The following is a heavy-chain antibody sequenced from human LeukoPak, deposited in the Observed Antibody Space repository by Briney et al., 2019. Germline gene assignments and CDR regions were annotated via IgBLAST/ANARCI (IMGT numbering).Heavy chain of an antibody. D-gene: IGHD2-2*01. Sequence: SETLSLTRTVSGGSISSSSYYWGWIRQPPGKGLEWIGSIYYSGSTYYNPSLKSRVTISVDTSKNQFSLKLSSVTAADTAVYYCARAKYQLRAMIEYWGQGTLVTVSS. V-gene: IGHV4-39*01. CDR1: GGSISSSSYY. CDR3: ARAKYQLRAMIEY. CDR2: IYYSGST. J-gene: IGHJ4*02.